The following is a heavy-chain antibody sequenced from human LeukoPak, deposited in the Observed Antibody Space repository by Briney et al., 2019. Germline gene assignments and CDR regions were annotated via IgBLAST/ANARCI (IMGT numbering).Heavy chain of an antibody. J-gene: IGHJ5*02. D-gene: IGHD1-7*01. CDR1: GGSISAYH. Sequence: PSETLSLTCSVSGGSISAYHWAWIRQPAGKGLEWIGRIYTNGSTDYNPSLKSRVTISVDTSKDQFSLKLASLTAADTAVYYCARGGANYMNYGWFDPWGQGTLVTVSS. CDR2: IYTNGST. V-gene: IGHV4-4*07. CDR3: ARGGANYMNYGWFDP.